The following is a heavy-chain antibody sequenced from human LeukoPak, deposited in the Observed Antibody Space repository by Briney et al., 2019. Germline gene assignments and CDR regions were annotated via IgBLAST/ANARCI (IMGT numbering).Heavy chain of an antibody. J-gene: IGHJ6*03. CDR1: GFTLSSYA. CDR3: ARGPTSGWYYYYYMDV. V-gene: IGHV3-23*01. CDR2: ISGSGGST. Sequence: GGSLRLSCAASGFTLSSYAMSWVRQAPGKGLEWVSAISGSGGSTYYADSVKGRFTISRDNSKNTLYLQMNSLRAEDTAVYYCARGPTSGWYYYYYMDVWGKGTTVTISS. D-gene: IGHD6-19*01.